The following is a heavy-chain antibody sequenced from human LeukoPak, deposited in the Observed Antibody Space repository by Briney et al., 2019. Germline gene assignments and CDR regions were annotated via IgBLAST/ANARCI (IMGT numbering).Heavy chain of an antibody. CDR2: ISPTSGGT. Sequence: ASVKVSCKASGGTFSSYAISWVRQAPGQGLEWMGWISPTSGGTNYAQKFQGRVTMTRDTSISTAYMELSRLRSDDTAVYYCAREAYASGSFRADYYYMDVWGKGTTVTISS. V-gene: IGHV1-2*02. CDR3: AREAYASGSFRADYYYMDV. D-gene: IGHD3-10*01. CDR1: GGTFSSYA. J-gene: IGHJ6*03.